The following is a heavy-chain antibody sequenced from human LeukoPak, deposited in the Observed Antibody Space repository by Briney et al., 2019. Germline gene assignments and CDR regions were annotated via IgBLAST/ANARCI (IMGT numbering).Heavy chain of an antibody. J-gene: IGHJ4*02. CDR3: ARGYGDYGLDY. Sequence: ASVKVSCKASGYTFTSYAMHWVRQASGQRLEWMGWINAGNGNTKYSQKFQGRVTITRDTSASTAYMELSSLRSEDTAVYYSARGYGDYGLDYWGQGTLVTVSS. CDR2: INAGNGNT. D-gene: IGHD4-17*01. V-gene: IGHV1-3*01. CDR1: GYTFTSYA.